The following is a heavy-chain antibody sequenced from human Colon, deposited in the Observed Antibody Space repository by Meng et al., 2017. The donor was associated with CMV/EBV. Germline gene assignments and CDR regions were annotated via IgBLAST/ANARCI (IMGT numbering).Heavy chain of an antibody. J-gene: IGHJ5*02. D-gene: IGHD2-15*01. CDR2: IYFRGST. Sequence: VYGCSFSTSTYYWAWIRPPPGRGLEWIGSIYFRGSTYYNPSLKSRVAMSLDTSKSQFSLNLTSMTAADTAMYYCAREGYPGGSEFGPWGQGTLVTVSS. CDR3: AREGYPGGSEFGP. CDR1: GCSFSTSTYY. V-gene: IGHV4-39*07.